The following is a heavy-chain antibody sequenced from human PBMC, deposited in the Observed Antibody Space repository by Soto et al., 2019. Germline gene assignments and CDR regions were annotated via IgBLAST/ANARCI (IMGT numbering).Heavy chain of an antibody. J-gene: IGHJ6*02. D-gene: IGHD3-16*01. CDR2: IKSKTDGGTT. CDR1: GFTFSNAW. V-gene: IGHV3-15*01. Sequence: EVQLVESGGGLVKPGGSLRLSCAASGFTFSNAWMSWVRQAPGKGLEWVGRIKSKTDGGTTDYAAPVKGSFTISRDDSKNTLYQQKNSLNTEATAVYYCTTSGDWGYYYGMDVWGQGTTVPVSS. CDR3: TTSGDWGYYYGMDV.